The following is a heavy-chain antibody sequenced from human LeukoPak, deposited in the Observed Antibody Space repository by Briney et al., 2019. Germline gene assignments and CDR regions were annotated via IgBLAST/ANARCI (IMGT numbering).Heavy chain of an antibody. J-gene: IGHJ3*02. V-gene: IGHV3-7*05. CDR3: ARDGEAVAGTDAFDI. CDR1: GFTFSSYW. CDR2: IKQDGSEK. Sequence: PGGSLRLSCAASGFTFSSYWMSWVRQAPGKGLEWVANIKQDGSEKYYVDSVKGRFTISRDNAKSSLYLQMNSLRAEDTAVYYCARDGEAVAGTDAFDIWGQGTMVTVSS. D-gene: IGHD6-19*01.